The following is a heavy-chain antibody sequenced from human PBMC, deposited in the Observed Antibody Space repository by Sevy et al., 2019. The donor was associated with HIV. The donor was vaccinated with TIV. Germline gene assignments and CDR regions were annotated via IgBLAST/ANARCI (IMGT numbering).Heavy chain of an antibody. D-gene: IGHD3-10*01. CDR3: ARDYGSGEGY. J-gene: IGHJ4*02. CDR2: ISSSSTYI. Sequence: GESLKISCVASGFTFSDYSMKWVRQAPGKGLEWVSSISSSSTYIYHADSVRGRFIISRDNAKNSLYLQMDSLRAEDTAVYYCARDYGSGEGYWGQGTLVTVSS. CDR1: GFTFSDYS. V-gene: IGHV3-21*01.